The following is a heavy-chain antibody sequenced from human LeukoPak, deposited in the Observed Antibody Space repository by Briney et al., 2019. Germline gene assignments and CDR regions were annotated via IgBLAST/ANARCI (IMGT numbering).Heavy chain of an antibody. D-gene: IGHD5-18*01. CDR1: GGSIGSRNW. Sequence: SETLSLTCAVSGGSIGSRNWWTWVRQPPGKGLEWIGEISHSGSTNYNPSLESRVTVSVDNSKNQFSLKLSSVTAADTAVYYCARADGYSYGYLEKPTRLYYFDYWGKGTTVTVSS. V-gene: IGHV4-4*02. J-gene: IGHJ4*03. CDR3: ARADGYSYGYLEKPTRLYYFDY. CDR2: ISHSGST.